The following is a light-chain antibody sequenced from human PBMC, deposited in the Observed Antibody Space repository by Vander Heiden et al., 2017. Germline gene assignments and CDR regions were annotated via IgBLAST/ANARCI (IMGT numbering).Light chain of an antibody. CDR3: QSYDSSLSGWV. CDR2: GNN. V-gene: IGLV1-40*01. CDR1: SSNIGAGYD. J-gene: IGLJ3*02. Sequence: QSVLTQPPLVSGAPGKRVTIPCTGSSSNIGAGYDVHWYQQLPGTAPKLLIYGNNNRPSGVPDRFSGSKSGTSASLAITGLQAEDEADYHCQSYDSSLSGWVFGGGTKLTVL.